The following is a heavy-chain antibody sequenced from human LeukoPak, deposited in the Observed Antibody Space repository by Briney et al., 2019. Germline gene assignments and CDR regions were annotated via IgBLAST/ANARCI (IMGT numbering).Heavy chain of an antibody. CDR2: IWYDGSNK. V-gene: IGHV3-33*01. D-gene: IGHD3-3*01. CDR3: ARDSDYDLWSGYYTGMDV. Sequence: PGGPLRLSCAASGFTFSSYGMHWVRQAPGKGLEWVAVIWYDGSNKYYADSVKGRFTISRDNSKNTLYLQMNSLRAEDTAVYYCARDSDYDLWSGYYTGMDVWGQGTTVTVSS. J-gene: IGHJ6*02. CDR1: GFTFSSYG.